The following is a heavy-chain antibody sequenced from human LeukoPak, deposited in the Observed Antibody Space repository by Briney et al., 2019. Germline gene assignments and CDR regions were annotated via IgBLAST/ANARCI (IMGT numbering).Heavy chain of an antibody. CDR2: IYHSGST. Sequence: TLSLPCTVSGYPISSGYYWGWLRQPPGKGLEWIGSIYHSGSTYYNPSLKSRVTISVDTSKNQFSLKLSSVTAADTAVYYCARFIRPDSSGYYPDYWGQGTLVTVSS. J-gene: IGHJ4*02. V-gene: IGHV4-38-2*02. CDR3: ARFIRPDSSGYYPDY. CDR1: GYPISSGYY. D-gene: IGHD3-22*01.